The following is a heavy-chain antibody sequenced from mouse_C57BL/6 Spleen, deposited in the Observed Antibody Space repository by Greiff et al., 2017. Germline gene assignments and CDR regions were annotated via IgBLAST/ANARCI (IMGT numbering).Heavy chain of an antibody. Sequence: QVQLQQPGAELVQPGASVKVSCKASGYTFTSSWMHWVKQRPGQGLEWIGRIHPSDSDTNYNQKFKGKATLAVDKATSTVYMQLSSLTSEDSAVYYCANLNGSSYERDYWGQGTTLTVSS. CDR3: ANLNGSSYERDY. V-gene: IGHV1-74*01. CDR1: GYTFTSSW. J-gene: IGHJ2*01. CDR2: IHPSDSDT. D-gene: IGHD1-1*01.